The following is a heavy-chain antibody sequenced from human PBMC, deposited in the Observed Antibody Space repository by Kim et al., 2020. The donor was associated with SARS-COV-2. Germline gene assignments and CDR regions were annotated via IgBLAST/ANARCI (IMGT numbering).Heavy chain of an antibody. J-gene: IGHJ4*02. Sequence: SETLSLTCAVYGGSFSGYYWSWIRQPPGKGLEWIGEINHSGSTNYNPSLKSRVTISVDTSKNQFSLKLSSVTAADTAVYYCARSQGSGSGWRHRNFDYWGQGTLVTVSS. D-gene: IGHD6-19*01. CDR2: INHSGST. V-gene: IGHV4-34*01. CDR1: GGSFSGYY. CDR3: ARSQGSGSGWRHRNFDY.